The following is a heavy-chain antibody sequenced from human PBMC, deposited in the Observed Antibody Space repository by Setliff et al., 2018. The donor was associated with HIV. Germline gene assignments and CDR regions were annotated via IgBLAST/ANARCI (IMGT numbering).Heavy chain of an antibody. V-gene: IGHV4-61*02. CDR3: ARTRGSGSYWGWFDP. Sequence: ASETLSLTCSVSGGSISSGTYYWSWIRQPAGKGLEWIGRMYNSESINYNLSLKTRVTISIDSSKNQFSLKLTSVTAADTAVYYCARTRGSGSYWGWFDPWGQGTLVTVSS. CDR2: MYNSESI. J-gene: IGHJ5*02. CDR1: GGSISSGTYY. D-gene: IGHD3-10*01.